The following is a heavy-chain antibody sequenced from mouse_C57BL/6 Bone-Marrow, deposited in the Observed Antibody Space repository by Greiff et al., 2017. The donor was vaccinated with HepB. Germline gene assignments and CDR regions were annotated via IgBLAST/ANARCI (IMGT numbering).Heavy chain of an antibody. CDR2: ISDGGSYT. V-gene: IGHV5-4*01. CDR1: GFTFSSYA. Sequence: EVHLVESGGGLVKPGGSLKLSCAASGFTFSSYAMSWVRQTPEKRLEWVATISDGGSYTYYPDNVKGRFTISRDNAKNNLYLQMSHLKSEDTAMYYCASYPFFAYWGQGTLVTVSA. J-gene: IGHJ3*01. CDR3: ASYPFFAY.